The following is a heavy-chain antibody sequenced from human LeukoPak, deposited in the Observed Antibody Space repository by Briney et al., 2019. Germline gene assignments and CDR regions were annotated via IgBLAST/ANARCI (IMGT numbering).Heavy chain of an antibody. D-gene: IGHD2-15*01. J-gene: IGHJ3*02. CDR2: INPNRGGT. Sequence: ASVKVSCKASGYTFTGYYMHWVRQAPGQGLEWMGWINPNRGGTNYAQKFQGRVTMTRDTSISTAYMELSRLRSDDTAVYYCARDQDCGGGSCYSAAFNIWGQGTMVTVSS. CDR3: ARDQDCGGGSCYSAAFNI. CDR1: GYTFTGYY. V-gene: IGHV1-2*02.